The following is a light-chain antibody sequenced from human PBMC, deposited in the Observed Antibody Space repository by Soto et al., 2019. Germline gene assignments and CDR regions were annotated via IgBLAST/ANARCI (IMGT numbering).Light chain of an antibody. Sequence: DIRMTQSPSSLSASVGYRFTIACRASQTVSKYVNWYQQKPGKVPDLLIYSASTLYSGVPSRFSGSGSGTEFTLTISNLQPEDFATYYCQQTYSLPRTFAQGTKVDIK. CDR3: QQTYSLPRT. J-gene: IGKJ1*01. CDR1: QTVSKY. CDR2: SAS. V-gene: IGKV1-39*01.